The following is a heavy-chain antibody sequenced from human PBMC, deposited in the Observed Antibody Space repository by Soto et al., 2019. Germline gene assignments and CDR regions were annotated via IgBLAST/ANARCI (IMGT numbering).Heavy chain of an antibody. CDR1: GFTFRSYV. V-gene: IGHV3-33*05. Sequence: QVQLVESGGGVVQPGTSLRLSCVGSGFTFRSYVIHWVRQAPGKGLEWVALTSYDGGNKDYGDSVKGRFTISRDNSRNTVDLQMDSLRRDDTALYYCARWGTTGGLDVWGQGTLVSVSS. D-gene: IGHD3-16*01. CDR3: ARWGTTGGLDV. CDR2: TSYDGGNK. J-gene: IGHJ1*01.